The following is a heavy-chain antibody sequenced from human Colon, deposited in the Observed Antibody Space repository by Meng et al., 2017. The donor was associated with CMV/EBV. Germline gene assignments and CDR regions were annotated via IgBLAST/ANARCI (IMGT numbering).Heavy chain of an antibody. D-gene: IGHD1-26*01. CDR2: IHNDGRT. Sequence: SLRLSCVVSGFMISSNHVTCVRKAPGKGLECVSFIHNDGRTIYGDSVGGRFTISRDNSKSTVYLQMNRLRADDTAVYYCHGAGGNSYWGQGTLVTVSS. V-gene: IGHV3-53*01. CDR3: HGAGGNSY. CDR1: GFMISSNH. J-gene: IGHJ4*02.